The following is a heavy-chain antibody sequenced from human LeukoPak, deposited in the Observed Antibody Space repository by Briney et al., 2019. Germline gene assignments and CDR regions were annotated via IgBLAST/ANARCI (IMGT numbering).Heavy chain of an antibody. D-gene: IGHD6-13*01. V-gene: IGHV3-7*01. CDR2: INQDGSDI. J-gene: IGHJ4*02. CDR1: GFTFSSYA. Sequence: PGGSLRLSCAASGFTFSSYAMSWVRQAPGKGLEWVANINQDGSDIYYLDSVKGRFTVSRDNAKNSLYLQMNSLRVEDTAVYYCARVTGSSWYSYWGQGTLVTVSS. CDR3: ARVTGSSWYSY.